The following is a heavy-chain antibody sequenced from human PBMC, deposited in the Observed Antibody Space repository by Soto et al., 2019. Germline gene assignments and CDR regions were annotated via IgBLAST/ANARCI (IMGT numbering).Heavy chain of an antibody. CDR2: IDWDDDK. CDR3: ARLSWYGGYYCDGMAV. Sequence: SGPTLVNPTQTLTLTCTFSGFSLSTSGMCVSWIRQPPGKALEWLALIDWDDDKYYSTSLKTRLTISKDTSKNQVVLTMTNMDPVDTATYYCARLSWYGGYYCDGMAVWGQGTTDTVSS. J-gene: IGHJ6*02. CDR1: GFSLSTSGMC. D-gene: IGHD6-13*01. V-gene: IGHV2-70*01.